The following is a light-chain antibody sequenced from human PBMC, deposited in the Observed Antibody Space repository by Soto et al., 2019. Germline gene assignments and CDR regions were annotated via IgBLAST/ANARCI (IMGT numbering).Light chain of an antibody. Sequence: QSALTQPASVPGSPGQSITISCAGTSSDVGAYNYVSWFQQHPDKAPKLLIYEVTNRPSGVSNRFSGSKSGNTASLTISGLQAEDEADYYCSSYTSSSTWVFGGGTKLTVL. CDR2: EVT. CDR3: SSYTSSSTWV. J-gene: IGLJ3*02. V-gene: IGLV2-14*01. CDR1: SSDVGAYNY.